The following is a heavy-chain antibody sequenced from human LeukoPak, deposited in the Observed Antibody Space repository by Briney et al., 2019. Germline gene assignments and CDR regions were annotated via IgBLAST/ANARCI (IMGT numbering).Heavy chain of an antibody. CDR3: ARDRYYGSGFHYFDY. V-gene: IGHV4-59*01. J-gene: IGHJ4*02. D-gene: IGHD3-10*01. CDR2: IYCSGNT. Sequence: PSETLSLTCTVSGGSMSNYYWSWIRQPPGKGLEWIGYIYCSGNTNYNPSLMSRVTISLDTSKNQFSLKLSSVTAADTAVYYCARDRYYGSGFHYFDYWGQGTLVTVSS. CDR1: GGSMSNYY.